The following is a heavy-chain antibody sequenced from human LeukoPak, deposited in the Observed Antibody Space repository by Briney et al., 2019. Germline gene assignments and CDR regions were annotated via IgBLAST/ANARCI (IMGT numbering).Heavy chain of an antibody. CDR3: ARGYCSSTSCLNYYYYYGMDV. V-gene: IGHV4-34*01. CDR2: INHNGST. Sequence: PSETLSLTCAVYGGSFSGYYWSWIRQPPGKGLEWIGEINHNGSTNYNPSLKSRVTISVATSKNQFSLKLSSVTAADTAVYYCARGYCSSTSCLNYYYYYGMDVWGQGTTVTVSS. J-gene: IGHJ6*02. D-gene: IGHD2-2*01. CDR1: GGSFSGYY.